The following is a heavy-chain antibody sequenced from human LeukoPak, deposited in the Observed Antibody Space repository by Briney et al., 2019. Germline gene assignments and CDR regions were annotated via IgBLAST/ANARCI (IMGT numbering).Heavy chain of an antibody. J-gene: IGHJ5*02. CDR1: GGSISSYY. V-gene: IGHV4-59*01. CDR2: IYGSGST. CDR3: AREGTSGTHLNWFDP. Sequence: SETLSLTCTVSGGSISSYYWSWIRQPPGKGPEWIGHIYGSGSTNYNPSLESRVTLSVDTSKNQFSLKLSSVTAADTAVCYCAREGTSGTHLNWFDPWGQGTLVTVSS. D-gene: IGHD1-1*01.